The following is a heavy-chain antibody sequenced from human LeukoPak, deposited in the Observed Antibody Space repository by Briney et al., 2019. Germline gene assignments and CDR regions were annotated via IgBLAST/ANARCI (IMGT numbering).Heavy chain of an antibody. D-gene: IGHD1-26*01. V-gene: IGHV3-23*01. J-gene: IGHJ6*03. Sequence: GGSLRLSCAASGFTFSSYAMGWVRQAPGKGLEWVSAISGSGGSTYYADSVKGRFTISRDNAKNSLYLQMNSLRAEDTAVYYCARGLSGSYAPRGYYYYYYMDVWGKGTTVTVSS. CDR1: GFTFSSYA. CDR2: ISGSGGST. CDR3: ARGLSGSYAPRGYYYYYYMDV.